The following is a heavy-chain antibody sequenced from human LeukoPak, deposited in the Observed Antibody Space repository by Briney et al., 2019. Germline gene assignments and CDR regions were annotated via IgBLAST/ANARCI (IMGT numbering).Heavy chain of an antibody. CDR3: AQTHRGYYDSSGYYGA. V-gene: IGHV1-18*01. Sequence: EASVKVSCKASGYTFTNYGISWVRQAPGQGLEWMGWISAYNGNTNYAQKLQGRVTMTTDTSTSTAYMELRSLRSDDTAVYYCAQTHRGYYDSSGYYGAWGQGTLVTVSS. CDR2: ISAYNGNT. D-gene: IGHD3-22*01. CDR1: GYTFTNYG. J-gene: IGHJ5*02.